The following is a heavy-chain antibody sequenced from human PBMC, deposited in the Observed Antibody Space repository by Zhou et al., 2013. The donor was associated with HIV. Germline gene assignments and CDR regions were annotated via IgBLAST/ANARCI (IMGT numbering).Heavy chain of an antibody. V-gene: IGHV1-18*01. Sequence: VQLVQSGAEVKKPGASVKVSCKASGYTFTTYGISWVRQAPGQGLEWMGWISAYNGDTNYAQKLQGRVTMTTDTSTNTAHMELRSLRSDDTAVYYCARVVYYYDSSGYSSWYFDLWGRGTLVTVSS. J-gene: IGHJ2*01. CDR1: GYTFTTYG. CDR3: ARVVYYYDSSGYSSWYFDL. D-gene: IGHD3-22*01. CDR2: ISAYNGDT.